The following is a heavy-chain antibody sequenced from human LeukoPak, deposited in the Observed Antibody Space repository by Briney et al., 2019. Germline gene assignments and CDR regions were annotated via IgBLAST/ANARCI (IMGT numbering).Heavy chain of an antibody. V-gene: IGHV3-30*02. D-gene: IGHD5-18*01. Sequence: GGSLRLSCTASGFTFSNHGMHWVRQAPGKGLEWVAFIRYDGITKYYADSVKGRFTISRDNSKNTLYLQMNSLRAEDTAMYYCARRATTERGHSYGLDFWGQGTLVTVSS. CDR1: GFTFSNHG. J-gene: IGHJ4*02. CDR3: ARRATTERGHSYGLDF. CDR2: IRYDGITK.